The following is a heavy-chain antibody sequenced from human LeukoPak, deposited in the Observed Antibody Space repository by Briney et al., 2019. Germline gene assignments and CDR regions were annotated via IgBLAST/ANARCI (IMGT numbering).Heavy chain of an antibody. CDR1: GFSFSNYY. Sequence: PGGSLRLSCAASGFSFSNYYMNWVRQAPGKGLEWVANIKPNGSEEHYVDSVKGRFTISRDNAKNSLYLQMNSLRAEDTAVYYCARGRYSSRSGGYYFDIWGQGTPVTVSS. D-gene: IGHD2-2*01. J-gene: IGHJ4*02. CDR2: IKPNGSEE. V-gene: IGHV3-7*01. CDR3: ARGRYSSRSGGYYFDI.